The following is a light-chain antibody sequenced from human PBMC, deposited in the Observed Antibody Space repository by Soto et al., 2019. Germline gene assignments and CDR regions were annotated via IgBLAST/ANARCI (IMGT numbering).Light chain of an antibody. J-gene: IGKJ4*01. Sequence: ESVLTQSPGTLSLSPGERATLSCRASQSVSNNYLAWYQQKPGQAPRLLIYGASNRATGIPDRFSGSGSGTDFTLTISRLEPEDFATYYCQQRSNWRLTFGGGTKVDIK. CDR2: GAS. V-gene: IGKV3D-20*02. CDR3: QQRSNWRLT. CDR1: QSVSNNY.